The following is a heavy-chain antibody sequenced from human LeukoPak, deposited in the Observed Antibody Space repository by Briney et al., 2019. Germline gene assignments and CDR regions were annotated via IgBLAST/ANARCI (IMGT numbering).Heavy chain of an antibody. CDR1: GYTFTGYY. Sequence: GASVKVSCKASGYTFTGYYMHWVRQAPGQGLEWMGGIIPIFGTANYAQKFQGRVTITTDESTSTAYMELSSLRSEDTAVYYCARDRRYCSSTSCYARAFDIWGQGTMVTVSS. V-gene: IGHV1-69*05. D-gene: IGHD2-2*01. CDR3: ARDRRYCSSTSCYARAFDI. J-gene: IGHJ3*02. CDR2: IIPIFGTA.